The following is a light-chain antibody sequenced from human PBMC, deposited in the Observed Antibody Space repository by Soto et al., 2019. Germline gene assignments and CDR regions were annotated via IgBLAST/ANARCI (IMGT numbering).Light chain of an antibody. V-gene: IGKV1-39*01. CDR1: QSISSY. J-gene: IGKJ4*01. CDR2: AAS. Sequence: IQLTQSPSSLSASVGDRVTITCRASQSISSYLNWYQQKPGKSPKLLIYAASSLQSGVPSRFSGSGSGTDFTLTISSLQPEDFATYYCQQSYSTPHTFGGGTKV. CDR3: QQSYSTPHT.